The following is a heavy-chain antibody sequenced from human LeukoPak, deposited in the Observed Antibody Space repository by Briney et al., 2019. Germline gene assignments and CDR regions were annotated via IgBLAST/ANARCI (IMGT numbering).Heavy chain of an antibody. D-gene: IGHD3-10*01. V-gene: IGHV4-59*01. CDR1: GGSIRSYY. Sequence: PSETLSLTCTVSGGSIRSYYWSWIRQPPGKGLEWIGYIYYSGSTNYNPSLKSRVTISVDTSKNQFSLKLSSVTAADTAVYYCARASSYYYGSGSYYYWGQGTLVTVSS. J-gene: IGHJ4*02. CDR3: ARASSYYYGSGSYYY. CDR2: IYYSGST.